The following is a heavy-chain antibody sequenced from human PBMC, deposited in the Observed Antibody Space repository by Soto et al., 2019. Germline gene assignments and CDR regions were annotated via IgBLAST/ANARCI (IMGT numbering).Heavy chain of an antibody. Sequence: GGSLRLSCAASGFTVSSNYMSWVRQAPGKGLEWVSVIYSGGSTYYADSVKGRFTISRHNSKNTLYLQMNSLRAEDTAVYYCARVPYYDTYYMDVWGKGTTVTVSS. V-gene: IGHV3-53*04. CDR3: ARVPYYDTYYMDV. J-gene: IGHJ6*03. CDR2: IYSGGST. CDR1: GFTVSSNY. D-gene: IGHD3-3*01.